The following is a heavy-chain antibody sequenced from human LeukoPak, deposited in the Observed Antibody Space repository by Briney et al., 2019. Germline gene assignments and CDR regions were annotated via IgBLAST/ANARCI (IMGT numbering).Heavy chain of an antibody. CDR1: GGSFSSYY. J-gene: IGHJ4*02. V-gene: IGHV4-34*01. D-gene: IGHD6-13*01. Sequence: TSETLSLTCAVYGGSFSSYYWSWIRQPPGKGLEWIGEINHSGSTNYNPSLKSQVTISIDTSKNQFSLKLSSVTAADTALYYCARGPGTWYYYWGQGTLVTVSS. CDR3: ARGPGTWYYY. CDR2: INHSGST.